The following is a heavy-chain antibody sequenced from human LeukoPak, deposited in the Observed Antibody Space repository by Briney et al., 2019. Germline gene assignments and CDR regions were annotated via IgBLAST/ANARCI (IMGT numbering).Heavy chain of an antibody. Sequence: SETLSLTCTVSGGSISSGSCYWSWIRQPAGKGLEWIGRIYTSGSTNYNPSLKSRVTISVDTSKNQFSLKLSSVTAADTAVYYCATNHEYYYYYMDVWGKGTTVTVSS. CDR3: ATNHEYYYYYMDV. CDR1: GGSISSGSCY. CDR2: IYTSGST. V-gene: IGHV4-61*02. J-gene: IGHJ6*03.